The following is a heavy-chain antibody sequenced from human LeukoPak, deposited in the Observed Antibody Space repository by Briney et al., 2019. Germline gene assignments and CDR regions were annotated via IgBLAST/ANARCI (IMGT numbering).Heavy chain of an antibody. CDR1: GGSISSYY. CDR3: ARGGVVVVAAPFDY. V-gene: IGHV4-4*07. J-gene: IGHJ4*02. Sequence: PSETLSLTCTVSGGSISSYYWSWIRQPAGKGLEWIGRIYTSGSTNYNPSLKSRVTMSVDTSKNQFSLKLSSVTAADTAVYYCARGGVVVVAAPFDYWGQGTLVTVSS. D-gene: IGHD2-15*01. CDR2: IYTSGST.